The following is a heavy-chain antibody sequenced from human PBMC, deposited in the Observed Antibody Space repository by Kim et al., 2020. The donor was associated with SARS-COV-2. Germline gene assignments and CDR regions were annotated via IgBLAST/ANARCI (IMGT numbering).Heavy chain of an antibody. J-gene: IGHJ4*02. CDR2: IYYSGST. CDR3: AREPHYYDSSGYYLHYFDY. V-gene: IGHV4-59*01. D-gene: IGHD3-22*01. Sequence: SETLSLTCTVSGGSISSYYWSWIRQPPGKGLEWIGYIYYSGSTNYNPSLKSRVTISVDTSKNQFSLKLSSVTAADTAVYYCAREPHYYDSSGYYLHYFDYWGQGTLVTVSS. CDR1: GGSISSYY.